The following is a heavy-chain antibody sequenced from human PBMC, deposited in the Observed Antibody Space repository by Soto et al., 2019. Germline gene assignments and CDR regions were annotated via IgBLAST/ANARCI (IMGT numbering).Heavy chain of an antibody. CDR2: IYSGWRN. D-gene: IGHD6-13*01. CDR1: VGSISSFY. V-gene: IGHV4-4*07. CDR3: ARGSSRWDY. Sequence: SLTCTVSVGSISSFYWSWIRQPAGKGLEWIGRIYSGWRNNYNPSLKSRVTMSVDTSKNQFSLRLSSVTAADTAMYYCARGSSRWDYWGQGTLVTVSS. J-gene: IGHJ4*02.